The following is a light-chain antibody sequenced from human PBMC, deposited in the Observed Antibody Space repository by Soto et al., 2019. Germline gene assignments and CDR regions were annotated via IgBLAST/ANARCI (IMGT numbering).Light chain of an antibody. J-gene: IGKJ4*01. CDR3: QQDNNSPLT. Sequence: DVQMTQSPSSLSAFVGDRVTITCRASQGIAHYLAWFQQKPGKVPKLLIYATSTLQSGVPSRFSGSGSGTDFTLTITSLQPEDFATYYCQQDNNSPLTFGGGTKVEIK. V-gene: IGKV1-27*01. CDR1: QGIAHY. CDR2: ATS.